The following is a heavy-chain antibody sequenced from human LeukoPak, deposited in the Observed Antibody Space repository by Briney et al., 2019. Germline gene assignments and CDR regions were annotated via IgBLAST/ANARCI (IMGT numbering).Heavy chain of an antibody. V-gene: IGHV3-21*01. CDR2: ISSSSSYI. J-gene: IGHJ4*02. CDR1: GFTFSSYS. D-gene: IGHD6-6*01. Sequence: PGGSLRLSCAASGFTFSSYSMNWVRQAPGKGLERVSSISSSSSYIYYADSVKGRFTISRDNAKNSLYLQMNSLRAEDTAVYYCARASLYYHSESKRIAARRGNFDYWGQGTLVTVSS. CDR3: ARASLYYHSESKRIAARRGNFDY.